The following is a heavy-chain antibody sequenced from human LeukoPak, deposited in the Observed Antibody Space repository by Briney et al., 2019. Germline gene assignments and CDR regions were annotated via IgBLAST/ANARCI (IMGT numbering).Heavy chain of an antibody. Sequence: PSETLSLTCTVSGGSISSYYWSWIRQPPGKGLEWIGYIYYSGSTNYNPSLKSRVTISVDTSTNQFSLQLSSVTPEDTAVYYCARYVLGDNWIFNWFDPWGQGTLVTVSS. D-gene: IGHD1-20*01. V-gene: IGHV4-59*12. CDR2: IYYSGST. CDR3: ARYVLGDNWIFNWFDP. J-gene: IGHJ5*02. CDR1: GGSISSYY.